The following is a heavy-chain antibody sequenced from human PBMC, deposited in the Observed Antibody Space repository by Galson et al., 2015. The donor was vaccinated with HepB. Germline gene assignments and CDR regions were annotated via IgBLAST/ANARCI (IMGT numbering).Heavy chain of an antibody. CDR2: ISYDGSNK. J-gene: IGHJ5*02. CDR3: AKDRTRGYSYGDPQWFDP. Sequence: SLRLSCAASGFTFSSYGMHWVRQAPGKGLEWVAVISYDGSNKYYADSVKGRFTISRDNSKNTLYLQMNSLRAEDTAVYYCAKDRTRGYSYGDPQWFDPWGQGTLVTVSS. CDR1: GFTFSSYG. V-gene: IGHV3-30*18. D-gene: IGHD5-18*01.